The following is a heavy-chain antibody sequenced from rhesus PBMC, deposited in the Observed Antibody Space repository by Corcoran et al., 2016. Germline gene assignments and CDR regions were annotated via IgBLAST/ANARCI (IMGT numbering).Heavy chain of an antibody. D-gene: IGHD6S26*01. CDR2: IVGSSGST. J-gene: IGHJ4*01. Sequence: QVQLQESGPGLVKPSETLSLTCAVSGYSISSGYGWSWIRQPPGKGLECIGYIVGSSGSTNYNPSLKSRVTISKATSKNQFALKLSSVTAADTAVYYCASGSGWSLDYWGQGVLVTVSS. CDR3: ASGSGWSLDY. V-gene: IGHV4-127*01. CDR1: GYSISSGYG.